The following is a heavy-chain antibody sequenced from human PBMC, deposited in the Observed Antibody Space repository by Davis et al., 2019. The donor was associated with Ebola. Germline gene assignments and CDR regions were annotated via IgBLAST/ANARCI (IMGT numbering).Heavy chain of an antibody. Sequence: SETLSLTCTVSGGSISSSSYYWGWIRQPPGKGLEWIGSIYYSGSTYYNPSLKSRVTISVDTSKNQFSLKLSSVTAADTAVYYCARHRYDYVWGSYRYTGHDYWGQGTLVTVSS. V-gene: IGHV4-39*01. D-gene: IGHD3-16*02. J-gene: IGHJ4*02. CDR2: IYYSGST. CDR3: ARHRYDYVWGSYRYTGHDY. CDR1: GGSISSSSYY.